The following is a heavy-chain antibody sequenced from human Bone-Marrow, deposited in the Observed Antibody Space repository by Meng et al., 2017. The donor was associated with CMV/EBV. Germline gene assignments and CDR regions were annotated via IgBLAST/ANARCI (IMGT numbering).Heavy chain of an antibody. Sequence: GGSLRLSCAASGFTFSSYAMSWVRQAPGKGLEWVPAISGSGGSTYYADSVKGRFTISRDNSKNTLYLQMNSLRAENTAVYDCVKDPLYCSSTSCFSPYYYYGMDVWGQGTTVTVSS. CDR1: GFTFSSYA. D-gene: IGHD2-2*01. CDR3: VKDPLYCSSTSCFSPYYYYGMDV. J-gene: IGHJ6*02. V-gene: IGHV3-23*01. CDR2: ISGSGGST.